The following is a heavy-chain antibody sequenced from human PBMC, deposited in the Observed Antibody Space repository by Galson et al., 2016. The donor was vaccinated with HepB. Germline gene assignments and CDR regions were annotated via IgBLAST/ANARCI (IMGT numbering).Heavy chain of an antibody. CDR3: TRVSECCSITSCYLGDY. J-gene: IGHJ4*02. V-gene: IGHV1-3*01. D-gene: IGHD2-2*01. CDR1: GYTFTKYV. Sequence: SVKVSCKASGYTFTKYVLHWVRQAPGQRLEWMGWIYAANGNTKYSQKFQGRVTFTGDTSATTAYLELSSLRSEDTAVYYCTRVSECCSITSCYLGDYWGQGTLVTVSS. CDR2: IYAANGNT.